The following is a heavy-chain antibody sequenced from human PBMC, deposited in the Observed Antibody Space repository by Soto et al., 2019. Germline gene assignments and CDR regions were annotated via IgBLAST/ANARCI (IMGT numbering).Heavy chain of an antibody. J-gene: IGHJ4*02. D-gene: IGHD1-26*01. CDR3: ARDRPSVIVGPIIFFAN. Sequence: EVQVLESGGGLVQPGGSLRLSWAASGFTFSSCAMSWVRQAPGKGLEWVSAISGSGGSTYYADSVKGRFTISRDNSKNTVYLQMDSLRADDTAIYYCARDRPSVIVGPIIFFANWGQGTLVTVSS. V-gene: IGHV3-23*01. CDR2: ISGSGGST. CDR1: GFTFSSCA.